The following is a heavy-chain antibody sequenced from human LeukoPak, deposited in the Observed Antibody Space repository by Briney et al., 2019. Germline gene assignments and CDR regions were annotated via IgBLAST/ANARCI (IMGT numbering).Heavy chain of an antibody. Sequence: GGSLRLSCAASGFTFSGYWMSWVRQAPGKGLEWVANIKQDGSEKYYVDSVKGRFTISRDNSKNTLYLQMNSLRAEDTAVYYCARVQGRPSMGHDDYWGQGTLVTVSS. CDR2: IKQDGSEK. D-gene: IGHD6-6*01. CDR3: ARVQGRPSMGHDDY. V-gene: IGHV3-7*03. CDR1: GFTFSGYW. J-gene: IGHJ4*02.